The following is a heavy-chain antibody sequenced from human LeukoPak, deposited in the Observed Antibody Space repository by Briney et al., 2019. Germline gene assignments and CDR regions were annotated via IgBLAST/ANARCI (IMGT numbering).Heavy chain of an antibody. V-gene: IGHV1-69*05. J-gene: IGHJ4*02. CDR1: GGTFTNYA. CDR2: IIPIFGPA. CDR3: AKQDYYESSGPTAFDL. Sequence: SVKVSCKASGGTFTNYAFSWVRQAPGQGLEWMGGIIPIFGPANYSQKFQGRVTITTDESTSTAHLDLSRLNYEDTAVYYCAKQDYYESSGPTAFDLWGKGTLVTVSS. D-gene: IGHD3-22*01.